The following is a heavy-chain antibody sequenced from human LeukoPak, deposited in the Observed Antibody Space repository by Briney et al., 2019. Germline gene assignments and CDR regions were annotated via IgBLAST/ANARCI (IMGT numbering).Heavy chain of an antibody. Sequence: PGGSLRLSCEGSGFSFGNAWMSWGRRAPGKGLEWVGRIMTASEGGRIDYGAFVKGRFTISRDDSKAMLYLQMSGLQSDDTGIYYCTTGLGRTNDDYWGPGTLDTVSS. CDR1: GFSFGNAW. CDR2: IMTASEGGRI. D-gene: IGHD2-2*01. J-gene: IGHJ4*02. V-gene: IGHV3-15*01. CDR3: TTGLGRTNDDY.